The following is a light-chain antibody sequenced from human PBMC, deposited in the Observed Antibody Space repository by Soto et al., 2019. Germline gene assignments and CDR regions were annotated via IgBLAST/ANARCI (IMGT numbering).Light chain of an antibody. CDR1: QSVLYNSHNKNY. CDR2: WAS. Sequence: DIVMTQSPDSLAVSLGERATINCKSSQSVLYNSHNKNYLAWYQQKPGQPPKLLIYWASTRESGVPDRFSGSGSGTDFTLTISSLQAEDVAVYYCQQYFSTPPTFGQGTRLEIK. CDR3: QQYFSTPPT. V-gene: IGKV4-1*01. J-gene: IGKJ5*01.